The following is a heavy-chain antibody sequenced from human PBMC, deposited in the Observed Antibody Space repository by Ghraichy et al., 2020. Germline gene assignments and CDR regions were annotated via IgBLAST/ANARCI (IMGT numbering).Heavy chain of an antibody. J-gene: IGHJ4*02. CDR1: GGSISSGGYS. CDR2: IYYSGST. CDR3: ARVGCSSTSCLFVPDY. V-gene: IGHV4-30-4*07. D-gene: IGHD2-2*01. Sequence: SETLSLTCAVSGGSISSGGYSWIWIRQPPGKGLEWIGYIYYSGSTYYNPSLKSRVTISVDTSKNQFSLKLSSVTAADTAVYYCARVGCSSTSCLFVPDYWGQGTLVTVSS.